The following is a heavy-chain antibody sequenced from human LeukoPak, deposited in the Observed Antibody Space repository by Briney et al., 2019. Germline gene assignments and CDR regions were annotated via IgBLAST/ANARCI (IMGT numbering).Heavy chain of an antibody. J-gene: IGHJ4*02. CDR2: ISGSGDST. CDR1: GFTFGSYA. Sequence: PGGSLRLSCAASGFTFGSYAMNWVRQAPGKGLAWVSGISGSGDSTYYADSVKGRFTISRDNSKNTLYLQMNSLRAEDTAVYYCARRPVRVLGGDYWGQGTLVAVSS. D-gene: IGHD2-8*01. CDR3: ARRPVRVLGGDY. V-gene: IGHV3-23*01.